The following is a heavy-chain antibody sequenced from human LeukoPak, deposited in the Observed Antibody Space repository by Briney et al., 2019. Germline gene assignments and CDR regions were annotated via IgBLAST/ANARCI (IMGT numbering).Heavy chain of an antibody. CDR1: GGSISSYY. D-gene: IGHD3-10*01. Sequence: SETLSLTCTVSGGSISSYYWSWIRQPPGKGLEWIGYIYYSGSTNYNPSLKSRVTISVDTSKNQFSLKLSSVTAADTAVYYCARVDIVVRGALNDWGQGTLVTVSS. J-gene: IGHJ4*02. CDR3: ARVDIVVRGALND. CDR2: IYYSGST. V-gene: IGHV4-59*01.